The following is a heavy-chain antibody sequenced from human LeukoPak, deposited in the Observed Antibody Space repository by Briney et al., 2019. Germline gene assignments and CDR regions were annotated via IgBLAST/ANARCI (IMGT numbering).Heavy chain of an antibody. V-gene: IGHV3-21*04. CDR1: GFTFSSYS. CDR2: ISSSSSYI. Sequence: GGSLRLSCAASGFTFSSYSMNWVRQTPGKGLEWVSSISSSSSYIYYADSVKGRFTISRDNAKNSLYLQMNSLRAEDTAVYYCARERRAWGEDFWGQGTLVTVSS. CDR3: ARERRAWGEDF. J-gene: IGHJ4*02. D-gene: IGHD3-16*01.